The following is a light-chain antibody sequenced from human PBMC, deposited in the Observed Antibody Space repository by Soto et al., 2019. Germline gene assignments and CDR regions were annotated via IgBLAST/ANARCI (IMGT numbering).Light chain of an antibody. CDR2: SAS. CDR3: HHFNTWPPKA. Sequence: DIVMTQSPATLSVSPGERATLSCRASQNISTNLAWYQQKPGQAPRLLLSSASSRLSDIPARFSGSGSGTEFTLTISGLQSEDVAVYYCHHFNTWPPKAFGQGTKVDIK. CDR1: QNISTN. J-gene: IGKJ1*01. V-gene: IGKV3-15*01.